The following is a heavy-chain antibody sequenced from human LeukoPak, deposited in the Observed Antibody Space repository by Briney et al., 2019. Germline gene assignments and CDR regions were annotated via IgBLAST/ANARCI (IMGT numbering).Heavy chain of an antibody. V-gene: IGHV1-2*02. Sequence: ASVTVSCTASGYTFTGYYMHWVRQAPGQGLEWMGWINPNSGGTNYAQKFQGRVTMTRDTSISTAYMELSRLRSDDTAVYYCARDRGIAVAGIMEFDPWGQGTLVTVSS. J-gene: IGHJ5*02. CDR2: INPNSGGT. CDR3: ARDRGIAVAGIMEFDP. D-gene: IGHD6-19*01. CDR1: GYTFTGYY.